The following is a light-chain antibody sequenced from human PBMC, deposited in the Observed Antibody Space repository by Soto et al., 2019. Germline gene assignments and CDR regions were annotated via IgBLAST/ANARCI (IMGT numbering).Light chain of an antibody. CDR1: SSDVDGYKY. V-gene: IGLV2-14*01. CDR3: SSYTSTSTRV. CDR2: DVS. Sequence: QSALTQPASVSGSPGQSITISCTGTSSDVDGYKYVSWYQQHPGKAPKLMIYDVSNRPSGVSNRFSGSKSGNTASLTISGLQAEDEADYYCSSYTSTSTRVFGGGTKVTVL. J-gene: IGLJ2*01.